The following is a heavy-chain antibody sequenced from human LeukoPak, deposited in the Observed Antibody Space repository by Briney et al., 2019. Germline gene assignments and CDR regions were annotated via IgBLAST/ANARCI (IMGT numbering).Heavy chain of an antibody. V-gene: IGHV3-21*01. D-gene: IGHD6-13*01. CDR1: GFTFSSYS. CDR2: ISSSSSYI. Sequence: PGGSLRPSCAASGFTFSSYSMNWVRQAPGKGLEWVSSISSSSSYIYYADSVKGRFTISRDNAKNSLYLQMNSLRAEDTAVYYCARDKLDYYYYGMDVWGQGTTVTVSS. J-gene: IGHJ6*02. CDR3: ARDKLDYYYYGMDV.